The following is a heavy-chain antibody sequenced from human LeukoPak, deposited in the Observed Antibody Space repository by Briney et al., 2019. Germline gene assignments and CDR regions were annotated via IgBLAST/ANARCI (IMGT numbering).Heavy chain of an antibody. Sequence: PSETLSLTCTVSGGPISSSTYYWGWIRQPPGKGLEWIGSIYYSGSTYYNPSLKSRVTISVDTSKNQFSLKLSSVTAADTAVYYCVTPDGGGVDYWGQGTLVTVSS. D-gene: IGHD3-16*01. V-gene: IGHV4-39*01. J-gene: IGHJ4*02. CDR2: IYYSGST. CDR3: VTPDGGGVDY. CDR1: GGPISSSTYY.